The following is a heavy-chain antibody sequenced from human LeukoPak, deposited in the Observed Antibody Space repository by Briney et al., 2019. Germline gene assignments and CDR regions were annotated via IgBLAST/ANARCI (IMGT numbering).Heavy chain of an antibody. CDR3: AKEPGKFYY. D-gene: IGHD3-10*01. CDR2: ISGDGVST. CDR1: GRPIADFA. J-gene: IGHJ4*02. Sequence: GGSLRLSCVASGRPIADFAMHWVRRAPGKGLEWVSLISGDGVSTFYADSVKGRFSISRDNSKNSLYLEMNSLRTEDAAMYYCAKEPGKFYYWGQGTLVAVSS. V-gene: IGHV3-43*02.